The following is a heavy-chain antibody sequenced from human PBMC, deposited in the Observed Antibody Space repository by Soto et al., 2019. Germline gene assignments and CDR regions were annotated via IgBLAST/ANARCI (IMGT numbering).Heavy chain of an antibody. CDR1: GFGVSSNY. Sequence: VQLVESGGGLIQPGGSLRLSCASSGFGVSSNYMSWVRQAPGKGLEWVSVFYTDGSRYYADSVKGRCTMSRDTSKNTLNLQMNSLRAEDTAVYYCTREDYYGSKMHGMDVWGQGTTVTVSS. D-gene: IGHD3-22*01. V-gene: IGHV3-53*01. CDR2: FYTDGSR. J-gene: IGHJ6*02. CDR3: TREDYYGSKMHGMDV.